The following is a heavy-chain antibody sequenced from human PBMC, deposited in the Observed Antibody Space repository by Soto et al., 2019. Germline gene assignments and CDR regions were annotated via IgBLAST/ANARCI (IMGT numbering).Heavy chain of an antibody. CDR2: ISAYNGNT. J-gene: IGHJ6*02. CDR1: GYTFTSYG. D-gene: IGHD3-10*01. CDR3: ARDSDYGSGGYYGMDV. Sequence: ASVKVSCKASGYTFTSYGISWVRQAPGQGLERMGWISAYNGNTNYAQRLQGRVTMTTDTSTSTAYMELRSLRSDDTAVYYCARDSDYGSGGYYGMDVWGQGTTVTVSS. V-gene: IGHV1-18*01.